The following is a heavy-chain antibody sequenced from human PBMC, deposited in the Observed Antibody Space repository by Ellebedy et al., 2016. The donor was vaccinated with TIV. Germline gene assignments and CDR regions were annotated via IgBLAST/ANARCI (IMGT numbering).Heavy chain of an antibody. J-gene: IGHJ6*02. D-gene: IGHD1-1*01. V-gene: IGHV1-2*02. CDR3: ARVRRGSSGMDV. CDR1: GYTFTANY. Sequence: ASVKVSCKASGYTFTANYVHWVRQAPGQSLEWMGWINPDSGGTNFAQNFQGRVSMTRDASINTVYMHLTRLPSVDTAVYYCARVRRGSSGMDVWGQGTTVTVSS. CDR2: INPDSGGT.